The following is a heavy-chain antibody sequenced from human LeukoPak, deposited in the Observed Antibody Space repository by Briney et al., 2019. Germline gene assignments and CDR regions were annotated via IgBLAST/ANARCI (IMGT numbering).Heavy chain of an antibody. CDR1: GGSISSYY. CDR2: IYTSGST. V-gene: IGHV4-4*07. CDR3: ASLRYDFWSGYYLGLDY. Sequence: PSETLSLTCTVSGGSISSYYWSWIRQPAGKGLEWIGRIYTSGSTNYNPSLKSRVTMSVDTSKNQFSLKLSSVTAADTAVYYCASLRYDFWSGYYLGLDYWGQGTLVTVSS. D-gene: IGHD3-3*01. J-gene: IGHJ4*02.